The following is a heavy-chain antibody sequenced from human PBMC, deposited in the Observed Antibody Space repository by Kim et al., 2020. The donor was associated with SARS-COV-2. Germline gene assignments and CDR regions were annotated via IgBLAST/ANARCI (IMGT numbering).Heavy chain of an antibody. J-gene: IGHJ4*01. D-gene: IGHD3-3*01. V-gene: IGHV1-18*01. CDR2: ISAYNGNT. Sequence: ASVKVSCKASGYTFTSYGISWVRQAPGQGLEWMGWISAYNGNTNYAQKLQGRVTITTDTSTTTAYMELRSLSSDDTDVYYFASTRLTIFGVVIALDYWG. CDR1: GYTFTSYG. CDR3: ASTRLTIFGVVIALDY.